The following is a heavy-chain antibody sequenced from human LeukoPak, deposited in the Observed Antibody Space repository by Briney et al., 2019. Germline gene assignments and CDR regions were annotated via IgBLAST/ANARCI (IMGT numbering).Heavy chain of an antibody. V-gene: IGHV4-59*01. CDR2: VYYNGST. Sequence: PSETLSLTCTVSGGSISSYYWSWIRQPPGKGLEWIGYVYYNGSTNYNPSLKSRVTISVDTSKNQFSLRLSSVTAADTAVYYCARERRDGYKVYFDYWGQGTLVTVSS. J-gene: IGHJ4*02. CDR1: GGSISSYY. D-gene: IGHD5-24*01. CDR3: ARERRDGYKVYFDY.